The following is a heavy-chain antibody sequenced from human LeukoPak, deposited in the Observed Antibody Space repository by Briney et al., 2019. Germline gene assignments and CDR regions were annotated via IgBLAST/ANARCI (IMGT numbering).Heavy chain of an antibody. CDR1: GGSISTT. CDR3: ARGGSWSY. Sequence: PSGTLSLTCGVSGGSISTTNWWTWVRQAPGKGLEWVSYISSSGSTIYYADSVKGRFTISRDNAKNSLYLQMNSLRAEDTAVYYCARGGSWSYWGQGTLVTVSS. V-gene: IGHV3-48*03. CDR2: ISSSGSTI. D-gene: IGHD6-13*01. J-gene: IGHJ4*02.